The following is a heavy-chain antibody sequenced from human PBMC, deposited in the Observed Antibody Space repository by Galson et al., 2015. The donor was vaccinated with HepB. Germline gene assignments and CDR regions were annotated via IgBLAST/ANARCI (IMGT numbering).Heavy chain of an antibody. CDR1: GGSISGGSYY. V-gene: IGHV4-39*01. D-gene: IGHD1-26*01. J-gene: IGHJ4*02. CDR2: IHNSRSP. CDR3: ACLVGASPGYY. Sequence: ETLSLTCTVSGGSISGGSYYWAWIRQSPGKGQEWIGSIHNSRSPHYHNTPSLKSRVTLSIDTSKNQFSLRLSSVTAADPAVYYCACLVGASPGYYWGQGTLVTVSS.